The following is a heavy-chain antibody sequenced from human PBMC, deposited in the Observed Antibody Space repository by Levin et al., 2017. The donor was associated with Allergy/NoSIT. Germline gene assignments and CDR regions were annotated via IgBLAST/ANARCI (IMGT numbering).Heavy chain of an antibody. CDR2: ITGGGTTT. CDR1: GFTFSSYA. Sequence: GGSLRLSCAASGFTFSSYAMSWVRQAPGRGLEWVSAITGGGTTTYYADSVKGRFTISRDNSKNTLYLQMNSLRVEDTAVYYCAKDLNVYYDNSGLDEYWGQGTLVTVSS. J-gene: IGHJ4*02. D-gene: IGHD3-22*01. V-gene: IGHV3-23*01. CDR3: AKDLNVYYDNSGLDEY.